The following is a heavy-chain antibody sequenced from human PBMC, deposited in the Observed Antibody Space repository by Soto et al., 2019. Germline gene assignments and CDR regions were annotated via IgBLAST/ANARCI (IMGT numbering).Heavy chain of an antibody. CDR3: ARESGMEWTIWFDP. V-gene: IGHV3-74*01. CDR2: LNSDGSST. D-gene: IGHD3-3*01. Sequence: EVQLVESGGGLVQPGGSLRLSCAASGFTFSSYWMHWVRQAPGKGLVWVSRLNSDGSSTSYADSVKGRFTISRDNAKNTLYVQMNRRTAEDTAGYYCARESGMEWTIWFDPWGQGTLVTVSS. J-gene: IGHJ5*02. CDR1: GFTFSSYW.